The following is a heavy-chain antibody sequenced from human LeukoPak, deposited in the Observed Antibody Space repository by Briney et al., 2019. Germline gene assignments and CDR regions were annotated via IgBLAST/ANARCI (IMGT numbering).Heavy chain of an antibody. D-gene: IGHD1-26*01. CDR2: ISAYNGNT. J-gene: IGHJ6*03. Sequence: GASVKVSCKASGYTFTSYGISWVRQAPGQGLGWMGWISAYNGNTNYAQKFQGRVTMTRNTSISTAYMELSSLRSEDTAVYYCARGKVVGDTITGYYYYYMDVWGKGTTVTISS. V-gene: IGHV1-18*01. CDR1: GYTFTSYG. CDR3: ARGKVVGDTITGYYYYYMDV.